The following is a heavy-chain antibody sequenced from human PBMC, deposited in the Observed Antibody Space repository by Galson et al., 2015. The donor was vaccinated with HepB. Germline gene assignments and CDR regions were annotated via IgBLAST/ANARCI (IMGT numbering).Heavy chain of an antibody. Sequence: SLRLSCAVPGFSFSNSAMTWVRQAPGRGLEWISGISISGRNTYYADSVKGRLTISRDNSKNTVFLQMNSLRAGDTAVYYCAKEEVPNDYWGQGTLVTVSS. V-gene: IGHV3-23*01. D-gene: IGHD4/OR15-4a*01. CDR1: GFSFSNSA. J-gene: IGHJ4*02. CDR3: AKEEVPNDY. CDR2: ISISGRNT.